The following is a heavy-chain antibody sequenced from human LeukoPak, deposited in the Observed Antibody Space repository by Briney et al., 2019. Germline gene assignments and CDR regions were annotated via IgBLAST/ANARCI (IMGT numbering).Heavy chain of an antibody. CDR1: GGSVSSSSYY. J-gene: IGHJ2*01. CDR2: IYYSGRT. Sequence: KTSETLSLTCTVSGGSVSSSSYYWGWIRQPPGKGLEWIGNIYYSGRTYYNPSLKSRVTISVDTPKNQFSLKLSSVTAADTAVYYCARGVTMIVVVIHDWYFDLWGRGTLVTVSS. V-gene: IGHV4-39*01. D-gene: IGHD3-22*01. CDR3: ARGVTMIVVVIHDWYFDL.